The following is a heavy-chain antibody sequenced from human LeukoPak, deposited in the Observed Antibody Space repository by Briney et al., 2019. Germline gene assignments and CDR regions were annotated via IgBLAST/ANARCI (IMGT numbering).Heavy chain of an antibody. D-gene: IGHD3-3*01. CDR1: GYSFTNYW. CDR2: IYPGDSDT. Sequence: GESLKISCKGSGYSFTNYWIGWVRQMLGKGLEWMGIIYPGDSDTRYSPSFQGQVTISADKSITTAYLQWSSLKASDTAMYYCARGGDFWSGYYKGNFDYWGQGTLVTVSS. J-gene: IGHJ4*02. CDR3: ARGGDFWSGYYKGNFDY. V-gene: IGHV5-51*01.